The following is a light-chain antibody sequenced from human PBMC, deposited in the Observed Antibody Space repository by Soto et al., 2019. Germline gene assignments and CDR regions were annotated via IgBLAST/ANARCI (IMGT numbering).Light chain of an antibody. Sequence: QSALTQPASVSGSPGQSITISCTGTSSDVGNNNYVSWYQHNPGRAPKVMICDVTNRPSGVSNRFSGSKSGNTASLPISGLQAEDAADYYCSSFTGSSYVFGTGTKVTLL. V-gene: IGLV2-14*03. CDR1: SSDVGNNNY. J-gene: IGLJ1*01. CDR2: DVT. CDR3: SSFTGSSYV.